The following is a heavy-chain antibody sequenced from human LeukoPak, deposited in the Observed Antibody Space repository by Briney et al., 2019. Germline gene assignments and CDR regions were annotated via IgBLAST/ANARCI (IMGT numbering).Heavy chain of an antibody. CDR2: ISSSGSTI. CDR1: GFTFSTYN. CDR3: ARDLGQYYDTSDNWFDP. D-gene: IGHD3-22*01. J-gene: IGHJ5*02. Sequence: GGSLRLSCAASGFTFSTYNMNWVRQAPGKGLEWVSYISSSGSTIYYADSVKGRFTISRDNAKNSLYLQMNSLRAEDTAVYYCARDLGQYYDTSDNWFDPWGQGTLVTVSS. V-gene: IGHV3-48*04.